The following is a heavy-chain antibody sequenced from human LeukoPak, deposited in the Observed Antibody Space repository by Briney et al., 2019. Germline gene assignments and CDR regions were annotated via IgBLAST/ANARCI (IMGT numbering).Heavy chain of an antibody. CDR2: IYYSGST. V-gene: IGHV4-59*01. D-gene: IGHD6-13*01. CDR1: GFTFSSYA. CDR3: ARLELAAAGTLDY. J-gene: IGHJ4*02. Sequence: GSLRLSCAASGFTFSSYAMHWIRQPPGKGLEWIGYIYYSGSTNYNPSLKSRVTISVDTSKNQFSLKLSSVTAADTAVYYCARLELAAAGTLDYWGQGTLVTVSS.